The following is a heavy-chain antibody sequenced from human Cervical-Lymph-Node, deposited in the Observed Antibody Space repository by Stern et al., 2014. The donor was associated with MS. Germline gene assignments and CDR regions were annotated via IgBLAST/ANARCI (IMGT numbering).Heavy chain of an antibody. D-gene: IGHD4-17*01. J-gene: IGHJ5*02. CDR1: GGTFRSHA. CDR2: IFPISDTP. Sequence: VQLVESGAEVKKHGSSVKVSCKISGGTFRSHALSWVRQAAGQGLEWMGAIFPISDTPDYAQKFQGRVTITADESTTTVYMELSNLRSEDTAFYYCARGTTAVTTEPFDPWGQGTLVTVSS. CDR3: ARGTTAVTTEPFDP. V-gene: IGHV1-69*01.